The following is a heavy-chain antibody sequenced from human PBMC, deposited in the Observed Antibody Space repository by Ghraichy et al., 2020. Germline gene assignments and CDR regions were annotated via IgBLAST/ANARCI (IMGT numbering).Heavy chain of an antibody. Sequence: GESLNISCAASGFTFSSYAMSWVRQAPGKGLEWVSAISGSGGSTYYADSVKGRFTISRDNSKNTLYLQMDSLRAEDTAVYYCAKDRWSSSHDAFDIWGQGTMVTVSS. V-gene: IGHV3-23*01. D-gene: IGHD6-13*01. CDR3: AKDRWSSSHDAFDI. J-gene: IGHJ3*02. CDR2: ISGSGGST. CDR1: GFTFSSYA.